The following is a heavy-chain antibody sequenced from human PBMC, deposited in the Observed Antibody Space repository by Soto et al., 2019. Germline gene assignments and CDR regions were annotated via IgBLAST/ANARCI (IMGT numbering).Heavy chain of an antibody. CDR2: ILVDGRT. CDR3: AKATATGGGAFDF. J-gene: IGHJ3*01. D-gene: IGHD2-8*02. Sequence: GGSLRLSCAASGFPCGSYDMTWVRQAPGKGLEWVSTILVDGRTFYVDSVKGRFTISRDNSRNTVYLQMNSLTDGDTALYYCAKATATGGGAFDFCGQGTMVTVSS. CDR1: GFPCGSYD. V-gene: IGHV3-23*01.